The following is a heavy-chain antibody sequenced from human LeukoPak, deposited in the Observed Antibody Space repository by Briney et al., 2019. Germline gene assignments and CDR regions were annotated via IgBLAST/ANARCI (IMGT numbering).Heavy chain of an antibody. CDR2: ISYDGSNK. D-gene: IGHD5-18*01. CDR1: GFTFSSYA. Sequence: QPGRSLRLSCAASGFTFSSYAMHWVRQAPGKGLEWVAVISYDGSNKYYAGSVKGRFTISRDNSKNTLYLQMNSLRAEDTAVYYCASSLAMDQAFDIWGQGTMVTVSS. V-gene: IGHV3-30-3*01. CDR3: ASSLAMDQAFDI. J-gene: IGHJ3*02.